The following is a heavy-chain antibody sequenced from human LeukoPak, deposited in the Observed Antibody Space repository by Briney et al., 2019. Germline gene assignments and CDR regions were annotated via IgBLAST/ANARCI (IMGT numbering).Heavy chain of an antibody. Sequence: GRSLRFSCAASGFTFSSYGMHWVRQAPGKGLEWLARISYDGGKKDYADSVKGRFTISRDSSQNTLYLQMNSLRAEDTAVYYCAKDRGSSSAAYGMDVWGQGTTVTVSS. D-gene: IGHD6-13*01. J-gene: IGHJ6*02. CDR2: ISYDGGKK. CDR3: AKDRGSSSAAYGMDV. CDR1: GFTFSSYG. V-gene: IGHV3-30*18.